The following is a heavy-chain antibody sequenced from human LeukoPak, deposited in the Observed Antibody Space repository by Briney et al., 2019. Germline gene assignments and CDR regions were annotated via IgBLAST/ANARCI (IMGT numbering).Heavy chain of an antibody. D-gene: IGHD3-3*01. CDR3: ARDHYDFWSGYGYYMDV. Sequence: GGSLRLSCAASGFTFSSYWMHWVRQAPGKGLGWVSRINSDGSSTSYADSVKGRFTISRDNAKNTLYLQMNSLRAEDTAVYYCARDHYDFWSGYGYYMDVWGKGTTVTVSS. J-gene: IGHJ6*03. CDR1: GFTFSSYW. V-gene: IGHV3-74*01. CDR2: INSDGSST.